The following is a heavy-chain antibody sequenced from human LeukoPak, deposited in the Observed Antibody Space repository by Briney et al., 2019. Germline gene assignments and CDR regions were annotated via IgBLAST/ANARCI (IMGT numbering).Heavy chain of an antibody. Sequence: PGGSLRLSCAASKFTFSSYAMSWVRQAPGKGLEWVSDISFSGGRAYYADSVKGRFTISRDNSKNTVYLQMNSLRAEDTALYYCAKHGYCSGISCFFDFWGQGTLVTVSS. D-gene: IGHD2-2*03. CDR3: AKHGYCSGISCFFDF. V-gene: IGHV3-23*01. J-gene: IGHJ4*02. CDR2: ISFSGGRA. CDR1: KFTFSSYA.